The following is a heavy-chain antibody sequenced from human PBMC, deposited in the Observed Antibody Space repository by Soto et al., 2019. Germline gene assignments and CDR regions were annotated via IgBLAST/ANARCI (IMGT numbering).Heavy chain of an antibody. CDR3: ATGRGVNFYYGMDV. D-gene: IGHD3-10*01. V-gene: IGHV3-23*01. J-gene: IGHJ6*02. CDR2: ISGSGGST. Sequence: GGSLRLSCAASGFTFSSYAMSWVRQAPGKELEWVSAISGSGGSTYYADSVKGRFTIPRDNSKNTLYLQMNSLRAEDTAVYYCATGRGVNFYYGMDVWGQGTTVTVSS. CDR1: GFTFSSYA.